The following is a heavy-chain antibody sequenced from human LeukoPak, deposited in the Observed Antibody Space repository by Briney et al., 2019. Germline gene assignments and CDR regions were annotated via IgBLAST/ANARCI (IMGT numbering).Heavy chain of an antibody. Sequence: PGGSLRLSCAASGFTFSSYSMNWVRQAPGKGLEWVSSISSSSSYIYHADSVKGRFTISSDNSKNTLYLQMNSLRVEDTAVYYCARAGTESRWGLPRADYYYMDVWAKGTTVTVSS. CDR3: ARAGTESRWGLPRADYYYMDV. J-gene: IGHJ6*03. CDR2: ISSSSSYI. V-gene: IGHV3-21*04. CDR1: GFTFSSYS. D-gene: IGHD1-26*01.